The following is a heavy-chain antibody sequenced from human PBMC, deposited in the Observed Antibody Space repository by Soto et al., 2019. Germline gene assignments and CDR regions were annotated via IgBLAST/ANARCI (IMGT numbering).Heavy chain of an antibody. D-gene: IGHD2-8*02. Sequence: PSETLSLTCTVSGGSISSYYWSWIRQPPGKGLEWIGYIYYSGSTNYNPSLKSRVTISVDTSKNQFSLKLSSVTAADTAVYYCARAGVVYPFRKQPFDPWGQGTLVTVSS. CDR1: GGSISSYY. V-gene: IGHV4-59*01. CDR2: IYYSGST. J-gene: IGHJ5*02. CDR3: ARAGVVYPFRKQPFDP.